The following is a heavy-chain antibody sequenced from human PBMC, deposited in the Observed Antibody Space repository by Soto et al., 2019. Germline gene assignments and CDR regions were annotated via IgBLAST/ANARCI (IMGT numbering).Heavy chain of an antibody. CDR3: QTFITGTTNYYYYGMDV. J-gene: IGHJ6*02. V-gene: IGHV1-18*01. CDR2: ISAYNGNT. D-gene: IGHD1-7*01. CDR1: GYTFTSYG. Sequence: ASVKVSCKASGYTFTSYGISWVRQAPGQGLEWMGWISAYNGNTNYAQKLQGRVTMTTDTSTSTAYMELRSLRSDDTAVYYCQTFITGTTNYYYYGMDVWGQGTTVTVSS.